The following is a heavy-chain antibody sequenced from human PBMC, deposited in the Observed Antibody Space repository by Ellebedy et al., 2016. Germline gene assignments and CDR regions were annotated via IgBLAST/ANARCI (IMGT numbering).Heavy chain of an antibody. D-gene: IGHD4/OR15-4a*01. Sequence: ASVKVSXKASGYTFTSYYMHWVRQAPRQGLEWMGIINPSGGSTSYAQKFQGRVTMTRDTSTSTVYMELSSLRSEDTAVYYCARTSRVLRVAFDIWGQGTMVTVSS. V-gene: IGHV1-46*01. CDR2: INPSGGST. J-gene: IGHJ3*02. CDR3: ARTSRVLRVAFDI. CDR1: GYTFTSYY.